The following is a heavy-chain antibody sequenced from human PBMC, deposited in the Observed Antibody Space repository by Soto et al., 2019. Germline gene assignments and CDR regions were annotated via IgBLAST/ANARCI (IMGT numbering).Heavy chain of an antibody. D-gene: IGHD2-21*01. CDR1: GYIFNKYG. CDR2: ISAFNGYT. V-gene: IGHV1-18*01. CDR3: ARGRGVVIPAGTPDAFDV. J-gene: IGHJ3*01. Sequence: GASVKVSCKASGYIFNKYGFNWVRQAPGQGLEWMGRISAFNGYTNFAQKFQGRVTLTTDTSTNTAYMELSSLRSDDTAIYYCARGRGVVIPAGTPDAFDVWGQGTMVTVS.